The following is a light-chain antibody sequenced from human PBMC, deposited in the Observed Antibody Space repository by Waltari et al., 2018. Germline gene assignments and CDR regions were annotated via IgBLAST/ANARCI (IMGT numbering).Light chain of an antibody. J-gene: IGKJ2*01. V-gene: IGKV3-15*01. CDR2: AAS. CDR3: QQYISWPHT. CDR1: QNVGSS. Sequence: EIVMTQSPATLSVSLGERATLSCRASQNVGSSYAWSQQRPGQAPRLLFYAASTRATGVPARFSGTGSGTDLTLTITSLQSEDFAIYYCQQYISWPHTFGQGTKVEIK.